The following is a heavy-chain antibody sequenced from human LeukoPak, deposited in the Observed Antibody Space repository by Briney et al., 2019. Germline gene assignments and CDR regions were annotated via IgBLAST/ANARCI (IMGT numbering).Heavy chain of an antibody. D-gene: IGHD2-15*01. J-gene: IGHJ4*02. CDR2: IYTSGST. CDR1: GGSISSGSYY. CDR3: AGRDDSDY. Sequence: PSETLSLTCTVSGGSISSGSYYWSWIRQPAGKGLEWIGRIYTSGSTNYNPSLKSRVTISVDTSKNQFSLKLSSVTAADTAVYYCAGRDDSDYWGQGTLVTVSS. V-gene: IGHV4-61*02.